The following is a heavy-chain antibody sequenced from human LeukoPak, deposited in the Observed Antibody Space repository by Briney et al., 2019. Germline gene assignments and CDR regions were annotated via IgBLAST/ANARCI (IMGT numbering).Heavy chain of an antibody. J-gene: IGHJ4*02. D-gene: IGHD3-10*01. V-gene: IGHV3-7*01. CDR3: ARSPGGYFDY. CDR2: INQDGSDK. Sequence: GGSLRLSCAASGFTFSSYCMSWVRQAPGKGLEWVANINQDGSDKYYVDSVKGRFTISRDNAKNSLYLQMNSLRAEDTAVYYCARSPGGYFDYWGQGTLVTVSS. CDR1: GFTFSSYC.